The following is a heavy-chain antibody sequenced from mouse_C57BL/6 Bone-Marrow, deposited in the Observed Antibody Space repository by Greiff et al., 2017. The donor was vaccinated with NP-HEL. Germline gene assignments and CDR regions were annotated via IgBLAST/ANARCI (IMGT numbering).Heavy chain of an antibody. Sequence: EVKLQQSGPELVKPGASVKISCKASGYTFTDYYMNWVKQSHGKSLEWIGDINPNNGGTSYNQKFKGKATLTVDKSSSTAYMELRSLTSEDSAVYYCAREGVYYYGSSPYYYAMDYWGQGTSVTVSS. CDR2: INPNNGGT. V-gene: IGHV1-26*01. D-gene: IGHD1-1*01. CDR3: AREGVYYYGSSPYYYAMDY. J-gene: IGHJ4*01. CDR1: GYTFTDYY.